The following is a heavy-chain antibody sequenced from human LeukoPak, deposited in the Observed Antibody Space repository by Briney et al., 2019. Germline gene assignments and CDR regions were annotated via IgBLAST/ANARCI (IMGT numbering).Heavy chain of an antibody. D-gene: IGHD5-24*01. Sequence: SETLSLTCTVSGGSISSYYWSWLRQPPGKGLEWIGYIYYSGSTNYNPSLKSRVTISVDTSKNQFSLKLSSVTAADTAVYYCARHLALYGSRAFDIWGQGTMVTVSS. CDR2: IYYSGST. V-gene: IGHV4-59*08. CDR1: GGSISSYY. J-gene: IGHJ3*02. CDR3: ARHLALYGSRAFDI.